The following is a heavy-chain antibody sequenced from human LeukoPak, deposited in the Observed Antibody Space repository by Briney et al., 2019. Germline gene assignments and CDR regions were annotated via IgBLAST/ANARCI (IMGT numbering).Heavy chain of an antibody. CDR2: IYSGGST. Sequence: PGGSLRLSCAASGFTVSSNYMSWVRQAPGKGLERVPVIYSGGSTYYADSVKGRFTISRDNSKNTLYLQMNSLRAEDTAVYYCASRMVRGVIISDYWGQGTLVTVSS. J-gene: IGHJ4*02. CDR1: GFTVSSNY. D-gene: IGHD3-10*01. V-gene: IGHV3-53*01. CDR3: ASRMVRGVIISDY.